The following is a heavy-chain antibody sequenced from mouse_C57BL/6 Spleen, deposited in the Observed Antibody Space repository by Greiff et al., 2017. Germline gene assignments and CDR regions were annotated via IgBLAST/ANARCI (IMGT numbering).Heavy chain of an antibody. Sequence: QVQLKQSGAELVRPGTSVKMSCKASGYTFTNYWTGWAKQRPGHGLEWIGDIYPGGGYTNYNEKFKGKATLTADKSSSTAYMQFSSLTSEDSAIYYCARDGNFSMDYWGQGTSVTVSS. CDR2: IYPGGGYT. J-gene: IGHJ4*01. CDR3: ARDGNFSMDY. V-gene: IGHV1-63*01. CDR1: GYTFTNYW. D-gene: IGHD2-1*01.